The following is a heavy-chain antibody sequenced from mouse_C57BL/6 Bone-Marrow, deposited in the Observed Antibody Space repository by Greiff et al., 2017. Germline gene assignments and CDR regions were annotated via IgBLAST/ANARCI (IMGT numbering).Heavy chain of an antibody. Sequence: QVQLQQPGAELVRPGSSVKLSCKASGYTFTSYWMHWVKQRPIQGLEWIGNIDPSDSETHYNQKFKDKATLTVDKSSSTDYMQRSSLTSEDSAVYYCARYGNYEAWFAYWGQGTLVTVSA. D-gene: IGHD2-1*01. CDR1: GYTFTSYW. CDR2: IDPSDSET. J-gene: IGHJ3*01. CDR3: ARYGNYEAWFAY. V-gene: IGHV1-52*01.